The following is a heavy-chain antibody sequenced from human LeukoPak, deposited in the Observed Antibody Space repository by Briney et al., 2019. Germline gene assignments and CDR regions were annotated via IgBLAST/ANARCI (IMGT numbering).Heavy chain of an antibody. D-gene: IGHD2/OR15-2a*01. V-gene: IGHV1-2*02. Sequence: ASVKVSCKASGYTFTGYYMHWVRQAPGQGLEWMGWINPNSGGTNYAQKFQGRVTMTRDTSISTAYMELSRLRSDDTAVYYCARDTLGRSSSYYMDVWGKGTTVTISS. CDR3: ARDTLGRSSSYYMDV. CDR1: GYTFTGYY. J-gene: IGHJ6*03. CDR2: INPNSGGT.